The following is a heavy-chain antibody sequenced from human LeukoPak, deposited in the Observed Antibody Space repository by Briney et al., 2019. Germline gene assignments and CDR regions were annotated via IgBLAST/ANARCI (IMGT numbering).Heavy chain of an antibody. CDR2: MSSSGESP. V-gene: IGHV3-23*01. CDR1: GFTFSRYA. Sequence: SGGSLRLSCAASGFTFSRYAMSWVRQAPGKGLGWVSGMSSSGESPYYADSVKGRFTISRDNSKNTLYLEINSLRAEDTAVYYCAKKSRDGYNPFDYLGQGTLVTVSS. J-gene: IGHJ4*02. D-gene: IGHD5-24*01. CDR3: AKKSRDGYNPFDY.